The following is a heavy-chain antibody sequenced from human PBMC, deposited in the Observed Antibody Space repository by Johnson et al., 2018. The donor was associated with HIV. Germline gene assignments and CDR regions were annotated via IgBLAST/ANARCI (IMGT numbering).Heavy chain of an antibody. D-gene: IGHD1-1*01. CDR1: GFTFEDYG. CDR3: ARVPPFGTHPDGAFDI. V-gene: IGHV3-20*04. J-gene: IGHJ3*02. CDR2: INWNGGST. Sequence: VQLVESGGSVVRPGGSLRLSCATSGFTFEDYGMSWVRQGPGKGLEWVSGINWNGGSTGYADSVKGRFTISRDNAKKSLYLQMNSLRVEDTAVYYCARVPPFGTHPDGAFDIWGQGTMVTVSS.